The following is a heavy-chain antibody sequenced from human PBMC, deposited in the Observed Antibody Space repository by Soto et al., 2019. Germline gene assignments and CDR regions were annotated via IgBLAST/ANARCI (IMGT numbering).Heavy chain of an antibody. D-gene: IGHD6-13*01. CDR1: GGSISSSSYY. V-gene: IGHV4-39*01. CDR2: IYYSGST. CDR3: SRHKGQQLVILVDY. J-gene: IGHJ4*02. Sequence: QLQLQESGPGLVKPSETLSLTCTVSGGSISSSSYYWGWIRQPPGKGLEWIGSIYYSGSTYYIPSVASRFTISVETSKSQFALKLSSVTAADTAVYYCSRHKGQQLVILVDYWGQGTLVTVSS.